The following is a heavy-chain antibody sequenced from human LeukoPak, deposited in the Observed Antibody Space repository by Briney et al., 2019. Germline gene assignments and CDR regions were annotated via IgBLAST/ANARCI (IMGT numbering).Heavy chain of an antibody. CDR2: ITYSGNT. CDR1: GGSISSYY. J-gene: IGHJ6*03. D-gene: IGHD2-15*01. CDR3: ARTPPIEPYYYVDV. Sequence: SETLSLTCTVSGGSISSYYWNWIRQPPGKGLEWIGHITYSGNTNYNPSLKSRLTISVDTFKNQFSLKLRPLTTPDTAIYYCARTPPIEPYYYVDVWGTGTTVTVSS. V-gene: IGHV4-59*08.